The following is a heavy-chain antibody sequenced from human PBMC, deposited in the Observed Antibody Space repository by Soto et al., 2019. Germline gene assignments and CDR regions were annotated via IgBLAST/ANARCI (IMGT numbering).Heavy chain of an antibody. V-gene: IGHV4-34*01. Sequence: QVQLQQWGAGLLKPSETLSLTCAVSGGSLSDYYWPWIRQSPGKGLEWIGEIHPSGSTYYNPSRRSRVTISVDTSKHQFSLKLTSLTAADTAIYYCARGRDEYKLGNVWGHGTTVTVSS. D-gene: IGHD1-1*01. CDR2: IHPSGST. CDR3: ARGRDEYKLGNV. J-gene: IGHJ6*02. CDR1: GGSLSDYY.